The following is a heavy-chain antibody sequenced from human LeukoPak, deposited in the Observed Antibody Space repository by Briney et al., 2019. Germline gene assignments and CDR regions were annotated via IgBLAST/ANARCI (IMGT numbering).Heavy chain of an antibody. CDR2: INHSGST. V-gene: IGHV4-34*01. Sequence: SETLSLTCAVYGGSFSGDYWSWIRQPPGEGLEWMGEINHSGSTNYNPSLKSRVTISVDTSKNQFSLKLSSVTAADTAVYYCARVLRYGPLYRMDVWGQGTTVTVSS. D-gene: IGHD3-9*01. J-gene: IGHJ6*02. CDR3: ARVLRYGPLYRMDV. CDR1: GGSFSGDY.